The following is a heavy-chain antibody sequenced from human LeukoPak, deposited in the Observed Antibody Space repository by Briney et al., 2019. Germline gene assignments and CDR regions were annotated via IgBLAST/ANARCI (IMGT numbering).Heavy chain of an antibody. Sequence: GGSLRLSCTASGFTFTNAWMTWVRQAPGKGLVWVGRIRSASDGGTTDYAAPVKGRFTISRDDSKNTLYLQMDSLNSEDSAVYYCTTEYYYDSSSSLFYFDYWGQGSLVTVSS. CDR1: GFTFTNAW. V-gene: IGHV3-15*01. CDR3: TTEYYYDSSSSLFYFDY. D-gene: IGHD3-22*01. J-gene: IGHJ4*02. CDR2: IRSASDGGTT.